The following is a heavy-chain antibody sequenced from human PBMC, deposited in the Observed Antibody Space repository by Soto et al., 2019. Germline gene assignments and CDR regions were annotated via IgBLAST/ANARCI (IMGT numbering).Heavy chain of an antibody. CDR1: GFTFSSYG. CDR2: ISYDGSNK. V-gene: IGHV3-30*18. D-gene: IGHD5-12*01. Sequence: GGSLRISCAPSGFTFSSYGMHWVRQAPGKGLDWVAVISYDGSNKYYADSVKGRFTISRDNSKKTLYLQMNSLRAEDTAVYYCAKEAATIPGYWGQGTLVTVSS. J-gene: IGHJ4*02. CDR3: AKEAATIPGY.